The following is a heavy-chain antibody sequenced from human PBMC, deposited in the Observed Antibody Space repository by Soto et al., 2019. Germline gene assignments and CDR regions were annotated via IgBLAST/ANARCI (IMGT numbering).Heavy chain of an antibody. CDR3: ARGLLTGPHIHHDMDV. J-gene: IGHJ6*02. CDR2: IWYDGSNK. V-gene: IGHV3-33*01. Sequence: QVQLVESGGGVVQPGRSLRLSCAASGFTFSSYGMHWVRQAPGKGLEWVAVIWYDGSNKYYADSVKGRFTISRDNSKNTLYLQMNSLRAEDTAVYYCARGLLTGPHIHHDMDVWGQGTTVTVSS. CDR1: GFTFSSYG. D-gene: IGHD3-9*01.